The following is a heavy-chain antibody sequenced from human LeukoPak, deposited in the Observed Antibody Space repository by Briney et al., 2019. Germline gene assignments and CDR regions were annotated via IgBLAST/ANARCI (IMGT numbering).Heavy chain of an antibody. Sequence: GESLKISCKGSGYSFTSYWIGWARQVPGKGLEWMGIIYPGDSDTRYSPSFQGQVTISADKSISTAYLQWSSLKASDTAMYYCARHPYYYDSSGYGDDAFDIWGQGTMVTVSS. CDR3: ARHPYYYDSSGYGDDAFDI. CDR2: IYPGDSDT. V-gene: IGHV5-51*01. D-gene: IGHD3-22*01. CDR1: GYSFTSYW. J-gene: IGHJ3*02.